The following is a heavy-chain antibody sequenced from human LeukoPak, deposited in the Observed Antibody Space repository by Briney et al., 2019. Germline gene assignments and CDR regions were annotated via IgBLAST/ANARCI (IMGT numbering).Heavy chain of an antibody. Sequence: SETLSLTCAVYGGSFSGYYWSWIRQPPGKGLEWIGEINHSGSTNYNPSLKSRVTMSVDTSKNQFSLKLSSVTAADTAVYYCASVSESDAFDIWGQGTMVTVSS. CDR3: ASVSESDAFDI. D-gene: IGHD1-26*01. CDR2: INHSGST. CDR1: GGSFSGYY. J-gene: IGHJ3*02. V-gene: IGHV4-34*01.